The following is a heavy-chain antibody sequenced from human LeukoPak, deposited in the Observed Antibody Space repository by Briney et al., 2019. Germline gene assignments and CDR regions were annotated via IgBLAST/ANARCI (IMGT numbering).Heavy chain of an antibody. CDR1: GYTFTCYY. V-gene: IGHV1-2*02. Sequence: ASEKVSCKASGYTFTCYYMHWVRQAPGQGLEWMGWINPKSGGTNYAQKFQGRVTMTRDTSISTAYMEMSRLRSDDTAVYYCARNLWFGESSDAFDMWGQGTMVTVSS. D-gene: IGHD3-10*01. J-gene: IGHJ3*02. CDR2: INPKSGGT. CDR3: ARNLWFGESSDAFDM.